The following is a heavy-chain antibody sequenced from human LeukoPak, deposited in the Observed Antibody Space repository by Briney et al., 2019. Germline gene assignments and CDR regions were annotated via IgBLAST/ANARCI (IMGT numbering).Heavy chain of an antibody. Sequence: GGSLRLSCAASGITFSNYWMSWVRQAPGKGLEWVANIKEDGREKYYVDSVKGRFTISRDNAKKSLYLQMNSLRAEDTAVYYCARLSNYGSYYYYIDVWGKGTTVTVSS. J-gene: IGHJ6*03. CDR3: ARLSNYGSYYYYIDV. V-gene: IGHV3-7*01. D-gene: IGHD4-11*01. CDR2: IKEDGREK. CDR1: GITFSNYW.